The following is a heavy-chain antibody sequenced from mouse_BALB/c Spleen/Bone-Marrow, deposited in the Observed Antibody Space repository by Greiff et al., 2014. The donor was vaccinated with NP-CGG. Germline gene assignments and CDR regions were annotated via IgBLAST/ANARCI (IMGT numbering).Heavy chain of an antibody. CDR3: TRGGKWGDFDY. Sequence: EVKLMESGGGLVQPGGSRKLSCAASGFTFSSFGMHWVRQAQEKGLEWVAYISSGSSTIFYADTVKGRFTVSRDNPKNTLFLQMTSLSSEDTAMYYCTRGGKWGDFDYWGQGTTLTVSS. V-gene: IGHV5-17*02. CDR1: GFTFSSFG. CDR2: ISSGSSTI. J-gene: IGHJ2*01.